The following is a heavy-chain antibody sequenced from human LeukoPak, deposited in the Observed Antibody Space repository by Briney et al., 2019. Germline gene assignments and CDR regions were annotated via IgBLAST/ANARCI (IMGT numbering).Heavy chain of an antibody. CDR3: ARGRIAAPRGYYMDV. CDR1: GYTFSNND. V-gene: IGHV1-8*03. Sequence: GASVKVSCKASGYTFSNNDINWVRQATGQGLEWMGWMNPISGNTGFAQKFQGRVTITRNTSISTAYMELSSLRSEDTAVYYCARGRIAAPRGYYMDVWGKGTTVTVSS. D-gene: IGHD6-6*01. CDR2: MNPISGNT. J-gene: IGHJ6*03.